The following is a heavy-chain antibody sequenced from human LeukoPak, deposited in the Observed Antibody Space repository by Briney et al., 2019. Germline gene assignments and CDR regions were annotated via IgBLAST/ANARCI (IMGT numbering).Heavy chain of an antibody. CDR2: IDYSGTT. Sequence: SSETLSLTCTVSGGSISSSGYYWGWIRQPPGQGLEWLGTIDYSGTTYHNPSLKSRVTISIDTSKSHFSLKLNSVTAADTAVYYCTRDSGSWTVDYWGQGTLVTVSS. CDR3: TRDSGSWTVDY. V-gene: IGHV4-39*02. D-gene: IGHD1-26*01. J-gene: IGHJ4*02. CDR1: GGSISSSGYY.